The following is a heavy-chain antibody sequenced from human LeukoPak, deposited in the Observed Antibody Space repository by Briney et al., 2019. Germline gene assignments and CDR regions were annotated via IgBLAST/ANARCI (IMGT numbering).Heavy chain of an antibody. Sequence: PGGSLRLSCAASGFTFSSYGVHWVRQAPGKGLEWVAFIRYDGSNKYYADSVKGRFTISRDNSKNTLYLQMNSLRAEDTAVYYCAKGFGPYGSGSYYNNWFDPWGQGTLVTVSS. J-gene: IGHJ5*02. D-gene: IGHD3-10*01. CDR3: AKGFGPYGSGSYYNNWFDP. V-gene: IGHV3-30*02. CDR2: IRYDGSNK. CDR1: GFTFSSYG.